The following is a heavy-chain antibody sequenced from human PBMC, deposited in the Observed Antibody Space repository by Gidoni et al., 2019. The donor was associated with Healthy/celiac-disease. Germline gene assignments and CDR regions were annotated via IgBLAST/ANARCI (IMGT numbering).Heavy chain of an antibody. J-gene: IGHJ6*03. D-gene: IGHD3-22*01. CDR1: GLTFSSYG. Sequence: EVQLVESGGGLVKPGGSLRLSCAASGLTFSSYGMNWVRQAPGKGLEWVSSISSSYRYRYYADSVKGRFTISRDNAKNSLYLQMSSLRVEDTAVYYCAREGYYDSSGTGLYYYMDVWGKGTTVTVSS. V-gene: IGHV3-21*01. CDR2: ISSSYRYR. CDR3: AREGYYDSSGTGLYYYMDV.